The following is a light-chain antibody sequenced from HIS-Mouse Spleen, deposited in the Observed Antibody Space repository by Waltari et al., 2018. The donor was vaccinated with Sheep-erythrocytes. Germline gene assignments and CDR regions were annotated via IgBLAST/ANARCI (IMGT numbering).Light chain of an antibody. V-gene: IGKV4-1*01. CDR3: MQGTHWPRT. CDR1: QSVLYSSNNKNY. J-gene: IGKJ5*01. Sequence: DIVMTQSPDSLAVSLGERATINCKSSQSVLYSSNNKNYLAWYQQKPGQPPKLLIYWASTRESGVPDRFSGSGSGTDFTLTISSLQAEDVAVYYCMQGTHWPRTFGQGTRLEIK. CDR2: WAS.